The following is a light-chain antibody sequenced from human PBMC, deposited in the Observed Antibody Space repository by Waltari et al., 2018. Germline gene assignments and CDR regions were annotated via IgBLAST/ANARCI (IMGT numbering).Light chain of an antibody. CDR2: WAS. V-gene: IGKV4-1*01. Sequence: DIEMTQSPDSLGVSLGERATITCKSSQSLFYSPKNKNYLAWYQQKRGQPPRLLISWASTRESGVPARFSGSGSGTYFTLTISSLQAEDVAVYYCHQYYTTPRTFGQGTKLEIK. CDR3: HQYYTTPRT. J-gene: IGKJ2*01. CDR1: QSLFYSPKNKNY.